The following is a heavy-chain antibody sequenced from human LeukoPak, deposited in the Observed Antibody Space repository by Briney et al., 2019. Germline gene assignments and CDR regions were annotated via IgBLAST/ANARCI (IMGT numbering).Heavy chain of an antibody. J-gene: IGHJ4*02. CDR3: ASVDTAMVNDY. V-gene: IGHV4-30-2*01. CDR2: IYHSGST. CDR1: GGSISSGGYS. Sequence: SQTLSLTCAVSGGSISSGGYSWSWIRQPPGKGLEWIGYIYHSGSTYYNPSLKSRVTISVDRSKNQFSQKLSSVTAADTAVYYCASVDTAMVNDYWGQGTLVTVSS. D-gene: IGHD5-18*01.